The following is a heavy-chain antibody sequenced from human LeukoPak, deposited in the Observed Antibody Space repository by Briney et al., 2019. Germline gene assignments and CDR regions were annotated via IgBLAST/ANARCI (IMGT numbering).Heavy chain of an antibody. Sequence: SETLSLTCTVSGGSISSSYWSWIRQPPGKGLEWIGYVYYSGNTNYNPFLKSRVTISIDTSKNQFSLRLNSVTAADTAVYYCARRANNYGSGYFDYWGQGTLVTVSS. CDR3: ARRANNYGSGYFDY. D-gene: IGHD3-10*01. CDR1: GGSISSSY. CDR2: VYYSGNT. V-gene: IGHV4-59*08. J-gene: IGHJ4*02.